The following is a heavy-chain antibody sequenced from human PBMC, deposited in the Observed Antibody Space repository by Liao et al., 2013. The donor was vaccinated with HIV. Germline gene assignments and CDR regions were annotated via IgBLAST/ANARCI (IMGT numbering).Heavy chain of an antibody. CDR2: IFPSGYT. CDR3: ARHIAGSDHYYYFHMDV. Sequence: QVQLQESGPGLVKPSETLSLTCTVSGGSISSYYWSWIRQPAGKGLEWIGRIFPSGYTNYNPSLKSRVTTSVDTSKNLFSLKLSSVTAADTAVYYCARHIAGSDHYYYFHMDVWGNGTTVTVSS. D-gene: IGHD2-21*01. CDR1: GGSISSYY. V-gene: IGHV4-4*07. J-gene: IGHJ6*03.